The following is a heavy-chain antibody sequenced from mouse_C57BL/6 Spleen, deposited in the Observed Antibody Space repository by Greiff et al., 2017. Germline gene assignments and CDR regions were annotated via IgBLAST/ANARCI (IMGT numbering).Heavy chain of an antibody. J-gene: IGHJ2*01. D-gene: IGHD1-1*01. CDR3: ARRACGRGYCYFDD. V-gene: IGHV1-9*01. CDR1: GYTFTGYW. CDR2: IFPGSGST. Sequence: QVQLQQSGAELMKPGASVKLSCKATGYTFTGYWIEWVKQRPGHGLEWIGEIFPGSGSTTYNEKFKGKATLTADTSSSTAYMQLSSLTTEDSAVYYCARRACGRGYCYFDDWGKGTTLTVSS.